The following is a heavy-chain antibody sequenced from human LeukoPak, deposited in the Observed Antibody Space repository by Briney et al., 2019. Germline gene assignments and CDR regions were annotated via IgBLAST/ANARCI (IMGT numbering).Heavy chain of an antibody. CDR3: ARQYYDILTGYTAYFDP. D-gene: IGHD3-9*01. J-gene: IGHJ5*02. CDR1: GLIFSNYA. CDR2: ISGAGDNT. V-gene: IGHV3-23*01. Sequence: PGGSLRLSCAASGLIFSNYAMSWVRQAPGKGLEWGSVISGAGDNTYYADSVKGRFTISRDNARSSLYLQMNSLRDEDTAVYFCARQYYDILTGYTAYFDPWGRGTLVTVSS.